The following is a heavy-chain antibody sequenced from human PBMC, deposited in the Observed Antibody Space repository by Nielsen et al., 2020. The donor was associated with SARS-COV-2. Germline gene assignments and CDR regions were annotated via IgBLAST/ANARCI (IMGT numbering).Heavy chain of an antibody. D-gene: IGHD2-2*01. J-gene: IGHJ6*02. CDR2: ISYDGSNK. V-gene: IGHV3-30-3*01. CDR1: GFTFSSYA. CDR3: AKGRYCSSTSCRAIYYYYGMDV. Sequence: GGSLRLSCAASGFTFSSYAMHWVRQAPGKGLEWVAVISYDGSNKYYADSVKGRFTISRDNSKNTLYLQMNSLRAEDTAVYYCAKGRYCSSTSCRAIYYYYGMDVWGQGTTVTVSS.